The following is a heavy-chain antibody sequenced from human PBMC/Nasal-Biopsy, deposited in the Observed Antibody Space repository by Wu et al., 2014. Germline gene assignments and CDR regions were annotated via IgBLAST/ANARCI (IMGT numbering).Heavy chain of an antibody. CDR3: ARGQESGTYFSPRYYFDY. Sequence: SGFTFSSYSMNWVRQAPGKGLEWVSSISSSSTYIYYADSVKGRFTISRDNAKNSLYLQMNSLRAEDTAVYYCARGQESGTYFSPRYYFDYWGQGTLVTVSS. CDR1: GFTFSSYS. D-gene: IGHD1-26*01. J-gene: IGHJ4*02. V-gene: IGHV3-21*01. CDR2: ISSSSTYI.